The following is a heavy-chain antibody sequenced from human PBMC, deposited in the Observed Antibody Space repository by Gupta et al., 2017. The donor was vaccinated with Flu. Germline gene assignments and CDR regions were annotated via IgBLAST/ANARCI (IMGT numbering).Heavy chain of an antibody. J-gene: IGHJ4*02. CDR1: GFTFSSYS. D-gene: IGHD5-12*01. CDR3: ATGYSGYDYVGGFLWLDY. Sequence: EVQLVESGGGLVQPGGSLRLSCAASGFTFSSYSMNWVRQAPGKGLEWVSYISSSSSTIYYADSVKGRFTISRDNAKNSLYLQMNSLRDEDTAVYYCATGYSGYDYVGGFLWLDYWGQGTLVTVSS. CDR2: ISSSSSTI. V-gene: IGHV3-48*02.